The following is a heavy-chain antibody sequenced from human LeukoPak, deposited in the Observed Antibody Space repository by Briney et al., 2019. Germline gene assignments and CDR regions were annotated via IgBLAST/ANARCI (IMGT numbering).Heavy chain of an antibody. V-gene: IGHV3-7*03. CDR1: GFTFSSYW. CDR2: IKQDGSEK. Sequence: PGGSLRLSCAASGFTFSSYWMSWVRQAPGKGLEWVANIKQDGSEKYYVDSVKGRFTISRDNAKNSLYLQMNSLRAEDTAVYYCARDRLTYSSSRQEFDPWGQGTLVTVSS. D-gene: IGHD6-13*01. CDR3: ARDRLTYSSSRQEFDP. J-gene: IGHJ5*02.